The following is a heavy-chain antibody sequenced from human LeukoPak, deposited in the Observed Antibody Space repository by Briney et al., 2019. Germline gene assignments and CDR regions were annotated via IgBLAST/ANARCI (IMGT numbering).Heavy chain of an antibody. V-gene: IGHV4-39*07. CDR1: GDSIRTGSYY. D-gene: IGHD2-15*01. CDR3: ARSQWGYAFDI. Sequence: SETLSLTCTVSGDSIRTGSYYWGWIRQPPGKGLEWIGTIYYSGSTYYNPSLKSRVTISLDTSKNQFSLKLSSMTAADTAVYYCARSQWGYAFDIWDKGTMVTVSS. J-gene: IGHJ3*02. CDR2: IYYSGST.